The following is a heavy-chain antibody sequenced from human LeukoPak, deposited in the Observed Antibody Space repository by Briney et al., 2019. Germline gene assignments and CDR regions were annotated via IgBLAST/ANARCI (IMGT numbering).Heavy chain of an antibody. Sequence: PSQTLSLTCAVSGGSISSGGYSWSWIRQPPGKGLEWIGYIYHSGSTYYNPSLKSRVTISVDRSKNQFSLKLSSVTAADTAVYYCARASGGFGELLFDYWGQGTLVTVSS. CDR2: IYHSGST. V-gene: IGHV4-30-2*01. CDR3: ARASGGFGELLFDY. CDR1: GGSISSGGYS. D-gene: IGHD3-10*01. J-gene: IGHJ4*02.